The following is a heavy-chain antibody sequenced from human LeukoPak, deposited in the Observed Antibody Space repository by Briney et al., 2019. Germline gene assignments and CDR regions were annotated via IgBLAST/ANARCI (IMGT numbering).Heavy chain of an antibody. Sequence: GGSLRLSCAASGFTFSTYGVYWVRQAPGKGLEWVSSNSGGSSYYADSVKGRFTISRDNSKNTLYLQMNSLRAEDTAVYYCAKVMAATYYYDSSGSQGGFDYWGQGTLVTVSS. CDR3: AKVMAATYYYDSSGSQGGFDY. V-gene: IGHV3-23*01. J-gene: IGHJ4*02. D-gene: IGHD3-22*01. CDR1: GFTFSTYG. CDR2: NSGGSS.